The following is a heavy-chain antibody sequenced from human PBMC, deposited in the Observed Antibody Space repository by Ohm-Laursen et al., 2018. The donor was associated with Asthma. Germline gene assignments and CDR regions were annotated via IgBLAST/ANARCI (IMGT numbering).Heavy chain of an antibody. D-gene: IGHD1-26*01. CDR1: GGSVSSGSYY. CDR2: IYYSGST. Sequence: SDTLSLTCTVSGGSVSSGSYYWSWIRQPPGKRLEWIGYIYYSGSTNYNPSLKSRVTISVDTSKNQFSLKLSSVTAADTAVYYCARALGRWPDLWGRGTLVTVSS. CDR3: ARALGRWPDL. J-gene: IGHJ2*01. V-gene: IGHV4-61*01.